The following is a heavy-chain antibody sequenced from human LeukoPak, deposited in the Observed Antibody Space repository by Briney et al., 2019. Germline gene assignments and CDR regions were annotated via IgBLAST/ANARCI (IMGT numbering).Heavy chain of an antibody. V-gene: IGHV3-53*01. Sequence: GGSLRLSCAASGFTVSSNYISWVRQAPAKGLEWVSIIYSGGSTYYAESVKGRFTISRDKSKNTLYLQMNNLKAEDHAVYYCAREGIVGASPFDYWGQGTLVTVSS. CDR2: IYSGGST. CDR1: GFTVSSNY. CDR3: AREGIVGASPFDY. D-gene: IGHD1-26*01. J-gene: IGHJ4*02.